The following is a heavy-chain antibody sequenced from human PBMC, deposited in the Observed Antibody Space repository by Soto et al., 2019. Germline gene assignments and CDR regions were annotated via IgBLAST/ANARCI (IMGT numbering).Heavy chain of an antibody. CDR1: GFTFSDYG. D-gene: IGHD2-2*01. CDR2: ISYHGNE. CDR3: AKLAVVVPATPHDYMDV. V-gene: IGHV3-30*18. Sequence: GVSLRLSCVASGFTFSDYGMHWVRHSPGKGLEWVAVISYHGNEYYSDSVKGRFTISRDNSEKTLYLQMNSLRAEDTAVYYCAKLAVVVPATPHDYMDVWGQGTAVTVSS. J-gene: IGHJ6*02.